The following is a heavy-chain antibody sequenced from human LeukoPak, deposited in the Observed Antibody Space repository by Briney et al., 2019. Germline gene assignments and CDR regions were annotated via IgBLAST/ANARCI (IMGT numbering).Heavy chain of an antibody. Sequence: SETLSLTCTASGGSISDYYWSWIRQPAGKGLEWIGHLYASGNTKYNPSLKSRVTMSVDTSKIQFSLNLRSVTAADTAVYFCARANYVWGSYVDWGQGTLVTVSS. V-gene: IGHV4-4*07. CDR1: GGSISDYY. J-gene: IGHJ4*02. D-gene: IGHD3-16*01. CDR3: ARANYVWGSYVD. CDR2: LYASGNT.